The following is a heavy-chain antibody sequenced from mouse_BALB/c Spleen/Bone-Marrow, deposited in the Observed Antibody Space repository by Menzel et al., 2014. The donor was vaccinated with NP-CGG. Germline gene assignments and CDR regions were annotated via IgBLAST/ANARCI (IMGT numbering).Heavy chain of an antibody. Sequence: EVMLVESGGSLVQPGGSLRLSCATSGFTFXDYYMSWVRQPPGKALEWLGSIRNKSNGYTTEYSASVKGRFTISRDNSQSILYLQMNTLRAEDSATYYCARDYYGNIYAMDYWGQGTSVTVSS. D-gene: IGHD1-1*01. CDR2: IRNKSNGYTT. CDR1: GFTFXDYY. CDR3: ARDYYGNIYAMDY. V-gene: IGHV7-3*02. J-gene: IGHJ4*01.